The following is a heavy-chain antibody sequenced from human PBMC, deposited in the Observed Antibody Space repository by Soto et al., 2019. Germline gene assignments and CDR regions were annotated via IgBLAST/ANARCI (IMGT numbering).Heavy chain of an antibody. D-gene: IGHD3-22*01. CDR2: IIPILGTP. V-gene: IGHV1-69*10. CDR3: VRERSRYDRSGYYRPDY. Sequence: SVKVSCKTSGDTFSSYAISWVRQAPGQGLEWMGGIIPILGTPSYAQKFQGRVTIAADKSTSTAYMELSSLRSEDTAVYYCVRERSRYDRSGYYRPDYWG. CDR1: GDTFSSYA. J-gene: IGHJ4*01.